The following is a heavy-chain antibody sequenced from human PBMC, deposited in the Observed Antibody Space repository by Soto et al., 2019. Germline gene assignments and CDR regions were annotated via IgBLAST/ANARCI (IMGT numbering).Heavy chain of an antibody. J-gene: IGHJ4*02. CDR3: ARVSGYYHPFDY. CDR1: GYTFTGYY. CDR2: INPNSGGT. D-gene: IGHD3-22*01. V-gene: IGHV1-2*02. Sequence: ASVKVSCKASGYTFTGYYMHWVRQAPGQGLEWMGWINPNSGGTNYAQKFQGRVTMTRDTSISTAYMELSRLRSDDTAVYYCARVSGYYHPFDYWGQGTLVTGSS.